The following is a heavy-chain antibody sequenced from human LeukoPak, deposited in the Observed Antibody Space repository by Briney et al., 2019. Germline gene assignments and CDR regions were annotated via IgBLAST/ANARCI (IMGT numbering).Heavy chain of an antibody. CDR2: IYSGGST. CDR3: ARGYYDSSGYYYQLDY. J-gene: IGHJ4*02. D-gene: IGHD3-22*01. CDR1: GFTVSSNY. Sequence: GGSLRLSCAASGFTVSSNYMSWVRQAPGKGLEWVSVIYSGGSTYYADSVKGRFTISRDNSKNTLYLQMNSLRAEDTAVYYCARGYYDSSGYYYQLDYWGQGTLVTVSS. V-gene: IGHV3-66*01.